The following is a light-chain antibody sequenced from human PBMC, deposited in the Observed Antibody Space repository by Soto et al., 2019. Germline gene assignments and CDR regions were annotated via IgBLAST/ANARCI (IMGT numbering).Light chain of an antibody. V-gene: IGLV3-1*01. CDR2: QDN. J-gene: IGLJ2*01. Sequence: SYELTQPPSVSVSPGQTASITCSGDKLGDKYACWYQQKPGQSPMLVIYQDNKRPSGIPERISGSNSGNTATLTISGTQAMDEADYYCQAWDGSTAVFGGGTKVTVL. CDR1: KLGDKY. CDR3: QAWDGSTAV.